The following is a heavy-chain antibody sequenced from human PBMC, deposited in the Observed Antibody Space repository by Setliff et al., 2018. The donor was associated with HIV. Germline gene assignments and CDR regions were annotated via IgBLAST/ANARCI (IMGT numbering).Heavy chain of an antibody. CDR3: VREGEYFDTIGHYLVRRFFDL. D-gene: IGHD3-9*01. Sequence: PGGSLRLSCAASGFTFSSYTMNWVRQAPGKGLEWVSSISGDTSEIYYVDAVKGRFTISRDNAKKSVFLHMNSLRGEDTAVYYCVREGEYFDTIGHYLVRRFFDLWGQGTMVTVPS. J-gene: IGHJ3*01. CDR2: ISGDTSEI. V-gene: IGHV3-21*01. CDR1: GFTFSSYT.